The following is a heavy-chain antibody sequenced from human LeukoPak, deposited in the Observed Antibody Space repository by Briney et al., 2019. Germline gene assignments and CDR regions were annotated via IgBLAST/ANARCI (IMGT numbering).Heavy chain of an antibody. V-gene: IGHV3-30*02. Sequence: GGSLRLSCAASGFTFSSYGMHWVRQAPGKGLEWVAFIRYDGSNKYYADSVKGRFTISRDNSKNTLYLQMNSLRAEDTAVYYCAREVVVVTAINWFDPWGQGTLVTVSS. CDR2: IRYDGSNK. D-gene: IGHD2-21*02. CDR3: AREVVVVTAINWFDP. CDR1: GFTFSSYG. J-gene: IGHJ5*02.